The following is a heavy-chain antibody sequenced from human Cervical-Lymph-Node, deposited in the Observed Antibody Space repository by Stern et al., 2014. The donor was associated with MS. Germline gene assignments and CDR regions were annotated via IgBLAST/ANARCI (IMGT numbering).Heavy chain of an antibody. CDR1: GSIFGDYG. D-gene: IGHD1-26*01. CDR3: ARDVEDRELALEDDYYGMDA. V-gene: IGHV1-18*01. CDR2: ISAYNGKT. Sequence: VQLLESGAEVKKPGASVKVSCKTSGSIFGDYGISWVRQAPGQGLEWVAWISAYNGKTDYAQKFQGRVTMTTETSTNTAYMELRSLRSDDTAVYYCARDVEDRELALEDDYYGMDAWGQGTTVTVSS. J-gene: IGHJ6*02.